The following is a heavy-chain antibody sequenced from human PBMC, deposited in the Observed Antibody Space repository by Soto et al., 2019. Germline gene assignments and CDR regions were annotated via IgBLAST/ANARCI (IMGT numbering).Heavy chain of an antibody. J-gene: IGHJ6*03. CDR1: GGTFSSYT. V-gene: IGHV1-69*04. CDR3: AREHSGYDDYMDV. D-gene: IGHD5-12*01. CDR2: IIPILGIA. Sequence: ASVKVSCKASGGTFSSYTISWVRQAPGQGLEWMGRIIPILGIANYAQKFQGRVTITADKSTSTAYMELSSLRSEDTAVYYCAREHSGYDDYMDVWGKGTTVTVSS.